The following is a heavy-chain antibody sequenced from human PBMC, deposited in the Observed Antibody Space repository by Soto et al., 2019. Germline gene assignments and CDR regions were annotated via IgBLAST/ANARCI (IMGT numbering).Heavy chain of an antibody. CDR1: GFTFSSYA. CDR3: ARDPIRLLYGGMKGGMDV. J-gene: IGHJ6*02. Sequence: QVQLVESGGGVVQPGRSLRLSCAASGFTFSSYAMHWVRQAPGKGLEWVAVISYDGSNKYYADSVKGRFTISRDNSKNTLYLQMNSLRAEDTAVYYCARDPIRLLYGGMKGGMDVWGQGTTVTVSS. V-gene: IGHV3-30-3*01. D-gene: IGHD3-16*01. CDR2: ISYDGSNK.